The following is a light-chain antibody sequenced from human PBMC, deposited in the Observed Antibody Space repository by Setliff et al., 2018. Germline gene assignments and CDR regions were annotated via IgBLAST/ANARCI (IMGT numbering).Light chain of an antibody. J-gene: IGLJ1*01. CDR3: SSYAASYNPYV. V-gene: IGLV2-8*01. CDR1: SSDIGAYNY. Sequence: QSVLTRPPSASGSPGQSLTISCTGTSSDIGAYNYVSWYQQHPGKAPRLIIYEVTKRPSGVPDRFSGSKSGNAASLTVSGLQAEDEADYYCSSYAASYNPYVFGTGTKVTVL. CDR2: EVT.